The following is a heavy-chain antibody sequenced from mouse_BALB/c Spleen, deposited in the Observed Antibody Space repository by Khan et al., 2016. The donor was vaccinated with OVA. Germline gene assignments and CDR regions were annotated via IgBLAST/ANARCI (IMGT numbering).Heavy chain of an antibody. Sequence: EVKLQESGPGLVKPSQSLSLTCTVPGYSITSGYGWNWIRQFPGNKLEWMGYISYSGSTNYNPSLKSRISITRDTSKNQFFLQLNSETTGDTATDYCAVTARIKYWGQGTTLTVAS. CDR3: AVTARIKY. D-gene: IGHD1-2*01. J-gene: IGHJ2*01. V-gene: IGHV3-2*02. CDR2: ISYSGST. CDR1: GYSITSGYG.